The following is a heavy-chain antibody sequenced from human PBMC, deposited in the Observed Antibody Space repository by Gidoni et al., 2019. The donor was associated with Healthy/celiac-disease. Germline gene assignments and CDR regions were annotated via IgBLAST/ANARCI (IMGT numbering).Heavy chain of an antibody. D-gene: IGHD3-22*01. CDR2: IYSGGST. Sequence: EVQLVESGGGLIQPGGSRRLPRAASGFTVSSNYMSWIRQAPGKGLEWVSVIYSGGSTYYADSVKGRFTISRDNSKNTLYLQMNSLRAEDTAVYYCARAWDSSGSDAFDIWGQGTMVTVSS. V-gene: IGHV3-53*01. CDR3: ARAWDSSGSDAFDI. J-gene: IGHJ3*02. CDR1: GFTVSSNY.